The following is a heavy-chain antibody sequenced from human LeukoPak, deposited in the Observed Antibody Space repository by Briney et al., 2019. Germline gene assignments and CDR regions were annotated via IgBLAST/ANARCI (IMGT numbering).Heavy chain of an antibody. D-gene: IGHD1-14*01. Sequence: PGASLRISCAAAGFTFGRYGMSWVRQAPGKRLEWVSVISGSGGTTHYADSVKGRFTISRDNSKNTLYLQMNSLRGEDTAVYYCAKDGQVNQPDRLFTDWGQGTLVTVSS. CDR2: ISGSGGTT. CDR3: AKDGQVNQPDRLFTD. J-gene: IGHJ4*02. CDR1: GFTFGRYG. V-gene: IGHV3-23*01.